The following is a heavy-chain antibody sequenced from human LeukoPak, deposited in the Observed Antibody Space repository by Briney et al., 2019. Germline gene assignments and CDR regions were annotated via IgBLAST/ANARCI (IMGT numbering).Heavy chain of an antibody. V-gene: IGHV3-48*03. CDR3: ANLVTPTPY. D-gene: IGHD2-21*02. Sequence: GGSLRLSCVASGFTFSSHEMDWVAQAPGKGLELVSYISSSGSSTYYSDSVKGRFTISRDNAKNSVYLQMNSLRAEDTAVYYCANLVTPTPYWGQGTLVTVSS. CDR1: GFTFSSHE. J-gene: IGHJ4*02. CDR2: ISSSGSST.